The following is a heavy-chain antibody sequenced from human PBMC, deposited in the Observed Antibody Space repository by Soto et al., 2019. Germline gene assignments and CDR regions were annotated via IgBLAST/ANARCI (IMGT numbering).Heavy chain of an antibody. CDR1: GGSISSSSYY. V-gene: IGHV4-39*01. CDR3: ARQDDFWSGSSAMDA. Sequence: QLQLQESGPGLVKPSETLSLTCTVSGGSISSSSYYWGWIRQPPGKGLEWIGNIYYNGFTYYNPSLKSRVTISVDTSKSQFSLKLRSVTAADTAVYYCARQDDFWSGSSAMDAWGQGTTVTVSS. CDR2: IYYNGFT. D-gene: IGHD3-3*01. J-gene: IGHJ6*02.